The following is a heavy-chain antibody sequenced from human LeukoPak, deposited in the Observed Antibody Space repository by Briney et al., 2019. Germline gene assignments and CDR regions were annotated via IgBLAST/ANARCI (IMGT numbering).Heavy chain of an antibody. CDR2: IFTSGST. Sequence: SKTLSLTCTVVGGSITSDYWSWIRQPAGKGLEWIGRIFTSGSTAYNPSLKSRVTMSLDTSKNQFFLKLSSVTAADTAAYFCSRGGANDLWGQGTLVTVSS. CDR1: GGSITSDY. V-gene: IGHV4-4*07. CDR3: SRGGANDL. D-gene: IGHD4/OR15-4a*01. J-gene: IGHJ5*02.